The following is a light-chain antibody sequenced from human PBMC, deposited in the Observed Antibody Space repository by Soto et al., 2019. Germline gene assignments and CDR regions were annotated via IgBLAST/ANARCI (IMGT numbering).Light chain of an antibody. CDR3: QQYGSLPIT. CDR2: GAS. J-gene: IGKJ5*01. Sequence: EIVLTQSPGTLSLSPGERANLSCRASQSVGTKLAWYQQTPGQAPRLLIYGASNRATGVPARISGSGSGTDFTLIISRLEPEDFVVYYCQQYGSLPITFGQGTRLEIK. CDR1: QSVGTK. V-gene: IGKV3-20*01.